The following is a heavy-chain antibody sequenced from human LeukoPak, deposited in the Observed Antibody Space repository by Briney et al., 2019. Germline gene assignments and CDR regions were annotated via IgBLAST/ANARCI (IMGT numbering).Heavy chain of an antibody. V-gene: IGHV3-23*01. Sequence: GGSLRLSCAASGFTFGSYAMSWVRQAPGKGLEWVSAISGSGGSTYYADSVKGRFTISRDNSKNTLYLQMNSLRAEDTAVYYCAKGFLYYYYGMDVWGQGTTVTVSS. J-gene: IGHJ6*02. CDR1: GFTFGSYA. CDR2: ISGSGGST. CDR3: AKGFLYYYYGMDV.